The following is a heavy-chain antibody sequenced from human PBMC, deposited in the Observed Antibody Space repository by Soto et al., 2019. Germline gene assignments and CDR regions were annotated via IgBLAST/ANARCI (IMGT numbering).Heavy chain of an antibody. CDR1: GGSFSGYY. V-gene: IGHV4-34*01. Sequence: QVQLQQWGAGLLKPSETLSLTCAVYGGSFSGYYWSWIRQPPGKGLEWIGEINHSGSTNYNPSLKSRVTISVDTSKNQFSLKLSSVTAADTAVYYCARGLGITIFGVAIYYFDYWGQGTLVTVSS. D-gene: IGHD3-3*01. CDR3: ARGLGITIFGVAIYYFDY. CDR2: INHSGST. J-gene: IGHJ4*02.